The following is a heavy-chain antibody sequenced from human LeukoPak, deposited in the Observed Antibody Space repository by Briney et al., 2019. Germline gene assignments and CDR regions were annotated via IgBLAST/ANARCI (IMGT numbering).Heavy chain of an antibody. CDR1: GYTFTSYY. J-gene: IGHJ3*02. CDR2: ISAYNGNT. CDR3: ARATAVAGDDAFDI. D-gene: IGHD6-19*01. Sequence: GASVKVSCKASGYTFTSYYMHWVRQAPGQGLEWMGWISAYNGNTNYAQKLQGRVTMTTDTSTSTAYMELRSLRSDGTAVYYCARATAVAGDDAFDIWGQGTMVTVSS. V-gene: IGHV1-18*04.